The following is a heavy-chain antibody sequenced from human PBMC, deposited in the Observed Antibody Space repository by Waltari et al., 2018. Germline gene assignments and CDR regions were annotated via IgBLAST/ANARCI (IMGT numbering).Heavy chain of an antibody. V-gene: IGHV3-53*02. CDR2: LYPAAFT. CDR1: AFTAGPTF. D-gene: IGHD3-16*01. CDR3: ARADVSTGGKYYFDF. Sequence: EVQLVETGGGLIQPGGALRPACGASAFTAGPTFMTWVRQGPGKGLEWVSTLYPAAFTYYADSVKGRFTISRDSSKNTLYLQMSSVRAEDTAVYYCARADVSTGGKYYFDFWGQGTLVSVSS. J-gene: IGHJ4*02.